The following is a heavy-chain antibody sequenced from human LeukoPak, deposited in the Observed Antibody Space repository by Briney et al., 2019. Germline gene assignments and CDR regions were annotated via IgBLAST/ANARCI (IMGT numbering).Heavy chain of an antibody. J-gene: IGHJ6*02. V-gene: IGHV7-4-1*02. CDR1: GYTVTSYA. D-gene: IGHD4-17*01. CDR2: INTNTGNP. Sequence: GASVKVSCKASGYTVTSYAMNWVRQAPGQGLEWMGWINTNTGNPTYAQGFTGRFVFSLDTSVSTAYLQISSLKAEDTAVYYCARVDEDGDYHYYYGMDVWGQGTTVTVSS. CDR3: ARVDEDGDYHYYYGMDV.